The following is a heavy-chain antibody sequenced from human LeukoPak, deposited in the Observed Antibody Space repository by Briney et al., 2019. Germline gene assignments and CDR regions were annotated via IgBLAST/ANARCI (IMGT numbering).Heavy chain of an antibody. J-gene: IGHJ6*02. V-gene: IGHV4-39*07. CDR3: AREAPILAYGMDV. D-gene: IGHD2-21*01. Sequence: SETLSLTCTVSGGSISSSSYYWGWIRQPPGKGLEWIGSIYYSGSTYYNPSLKSRVTISVDTSKNQFSLKLSSVTAADTAVYNCAREAPILAYGMDVWGQGTTVTVSS. CDR1: GGSISSSSYY. CDR2: IYYSGST.